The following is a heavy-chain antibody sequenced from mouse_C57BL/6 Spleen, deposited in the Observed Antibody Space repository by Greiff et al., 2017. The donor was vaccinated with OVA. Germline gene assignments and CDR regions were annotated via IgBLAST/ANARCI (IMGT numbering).Heavy chain of an antibody. CDR1: GFNIKDDY. D-gene: IGHD2-4*01. CDR3: TGDYDHYFDY. V-gene: IGHV14-4*01. Sequence: EVQLQQSGAELVRPGASVKLSCTASGFNIKDDYMHWVKQRPEQGLEWIGWIDPENGDTEYASKFQGKATITADTSSNTAYLQLSSLTSEDTAVYYCTGDYDHYFDYWGQGTTLTVSS. CDR2: IDPENGDT. J-gene: IGHJ2*01.